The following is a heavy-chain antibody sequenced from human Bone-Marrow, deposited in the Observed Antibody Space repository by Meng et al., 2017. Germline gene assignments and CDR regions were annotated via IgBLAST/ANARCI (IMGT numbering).Heavy chain of an antibody. V-gene: IGHV3-30*04. CDR1: GFTLSRYA. CDR3: ARTYYSDSTGYSSPFDY. J-gene: IGHJ4*02. CDR2: ISDDGTKK. D-gene: IGHD3-22*01. Sequence: GESLKISCAASGFTLSRYAMHWVRQAPGKGLEWVAIISDDGTKKDYADSVRGRFTISRDNSKNTLFLQMNSLSADDTAMYYCARTYYSDSTGYSSPFDYWGQGTLVTVSS.